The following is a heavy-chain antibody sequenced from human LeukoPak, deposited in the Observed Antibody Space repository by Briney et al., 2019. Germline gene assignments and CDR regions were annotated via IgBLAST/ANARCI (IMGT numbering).Heavy chain of an antibody. J-gene: IGHJ4*02. CDR1: GFNLNSYW. Sequence: PGGSLRLSCAASGFNLNSYWISWVRQAPGKGLEWLANISQDGSEKYYVDSVKGRFTISRDNAKNSLYLQMNSLRAEDTAVYYCTTFYSRLTDYWGQGTVVTVSS. CDR2: ISQDGSEK. D-gene: IGHD2/OR15-2a*01. CDR3: TTFYSRLTDY. V-gene: IGHV3-7*05.